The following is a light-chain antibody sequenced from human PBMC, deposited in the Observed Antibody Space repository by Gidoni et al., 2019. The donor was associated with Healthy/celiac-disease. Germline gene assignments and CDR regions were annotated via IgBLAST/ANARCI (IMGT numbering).Light chain of an antibody. CDR1: QSVSSSY. J-gene: IGKJ3*01. Sequence: IVLTQSPGTLSLSPGERATLRCRASQSVSSSYLAWYQQKPGQAPRLLIYGASSRATGIPDRFSGSGSGTDFTLTISRLEPEDFAVYYCQQYGSSPFTFGPGTKVDIK. V-gene: IGKV3-20*01. CDR2: GAS. CDR3: QQYGSSPFT.